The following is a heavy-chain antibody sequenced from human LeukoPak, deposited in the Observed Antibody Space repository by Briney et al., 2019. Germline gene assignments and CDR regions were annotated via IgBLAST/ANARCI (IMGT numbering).Heavy chain of an antibody. V-gene: IGHV4-4*02. J-gene: IGHJ6*03. D-gene: IGHD3-10*01. Sequence: SETLSLTCAVSGDSISSNYWWSWVRQPPGKGLEWIGEVHHSGSTNNNPSLKSRVTTSLDKSENQLSLRLSSVTAADTAVYYCARHRYYYRSGSYYGAPYYMDVWGKGTTVTISS. CDR1: GDSISSNYW. CDR3: ARHRYYYRSGSYYGAPYYMDV. CDR2: VHHSGST.